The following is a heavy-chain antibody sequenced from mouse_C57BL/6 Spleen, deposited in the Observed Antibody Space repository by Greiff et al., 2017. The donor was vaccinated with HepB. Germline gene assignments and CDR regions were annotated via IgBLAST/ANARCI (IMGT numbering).Heavy chain of an antibody. CDR2: IYPGSGNT. V-gene: IGHV1-76*01. CDR1: GYTFTDYY. D-gene: IGHD2-2*01. J-gene: IGHJ2*01. Sequence: QVQLQQSGAELVRPGASVKLSCKASGYTFTDYYINWVKQRPGQGLERIARIYPGSGNTYYNEKFKGKATLTAEKSSSTAYMQLSSLTSEDSAVYFCARGDGYDDYFDYWGQGTTLTVSS. CDR3: ARGDGYDDYFDY.